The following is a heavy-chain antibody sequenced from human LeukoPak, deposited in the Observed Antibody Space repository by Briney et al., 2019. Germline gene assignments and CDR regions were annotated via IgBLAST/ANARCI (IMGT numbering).Heavy chain of an antibody. Sequence: ASVKVSCKASGYTFTSYGISWVRQAPGQGLEWMGWISAYNGDTNYAQKLQGRVTMTTDTSTSTAYMELRSLRSDDTAVYYCARGTVYDSSGYYQKIAEYFQHWGQGTLVTVSS. J-gene: IGHJ1*01. V-gene: IGHV1-18*01. CDR3: ARGTVYDSSGYYQKIAEYFQH. CDR1: GYTFTSYG. D-gene: IGHD3-22*01. CDR2: ISAYNGDT.